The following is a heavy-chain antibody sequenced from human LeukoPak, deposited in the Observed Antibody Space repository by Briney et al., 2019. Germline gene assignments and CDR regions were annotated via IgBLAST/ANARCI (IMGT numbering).Heavy chain of an antibody. J-gene: IGHJ4*02. Sequence: GGSLRLSCAASGFTVSSNYMSWVRQAPGRGLEWVSVIYSGGSTYYADSVKGRFTISRDNSKNTLFLHMNSLRAGDTAVYYCARGTVTMVDYWGQGTLVTVSS. CDR1: GFTVSSNY. V-gene: IGHV3-66*01. CDR3: ARGTVTMVDY. D-gene: IGHD3-10*01. CDR2: IYSGGST.